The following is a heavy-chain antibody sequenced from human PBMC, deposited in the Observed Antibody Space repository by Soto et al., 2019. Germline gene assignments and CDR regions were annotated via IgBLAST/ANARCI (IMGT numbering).Heavy chain of an antibody. V-gene: IGHV4-34*01. J-gene: IGHJ6*02. D-gene: IGHD3-10*01. CDR3: ARGGMVPFYYYYGMDV. CDR2: INHSGST. CDR1: GGSFSGYY. Sequence: QVQLQQWGAGLLKPSETLSLTCAVYGGSFSGYYWSWIRQPPGKGLEWIGEINHSGSTNYNPSLKSRVTTSVDTSKNQFSLKLSSVTAADTAVYYCARGGMVPFYYYYGMDVWGQGTTVTVSS.